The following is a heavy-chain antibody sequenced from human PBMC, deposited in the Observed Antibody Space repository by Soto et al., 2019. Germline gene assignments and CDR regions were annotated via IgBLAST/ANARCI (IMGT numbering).Heavy chain of an antibody. J-gene: IGHJ4*02. CDR3: AKDLET. V-gene: IGHV3-30*18. CDR2: ISDDGSNK. D-gene: IGHD1-1*01. CDR1: GFIFRRYG. Sequence: QAQLVESGGGVVQPGTSLRLSCVASGFIFRRYGMHWVRQAPGKGLEWVALISDDGSNKFYADSVKSRLTISRDNSKSTLHLQIISLRAEDAALYYSAKDLETWGQGTLVTVSS.